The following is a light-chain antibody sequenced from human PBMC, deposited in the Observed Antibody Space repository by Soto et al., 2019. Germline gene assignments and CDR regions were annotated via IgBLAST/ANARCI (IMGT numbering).Light chain of an antibody. V-gene: IGKV3-15*01. Sequence: ETVVTQSPATLSVFPGERATLSCRASQSLTRHLAWYQQRPGQAPRLLIYEASSRATDIPARFSGSGSGTEFTLTINGLQSEDSAVYFCHQYNHWPLAFGGGTKVEMK. J-gene: IGKJ4*01. CDR3: HQYNHWPLA. CDR1: QSLTRH. CDR2: EAS.